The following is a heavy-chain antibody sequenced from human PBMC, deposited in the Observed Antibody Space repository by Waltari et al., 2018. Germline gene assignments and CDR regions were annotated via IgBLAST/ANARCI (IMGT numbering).Heavy chain of an antibody. J-gene: IGHJ3*02. V-gene: IGHV4-38-2*02. CDR3: ARRLGYDAFDI. D-gene: IGHD5-18*01. CDR1: VYSITSGYY. CDR2: IYHSGST. Sequence: QVQLQESGPGLVKSSETLSLTCTVSVYSITSGYYWGWILQPPGKGLEWIGSIYHSGSTYYNPSLKSRLTISVDTSKNQFSLKLSSVTASDTAVYFCARRLGYDAFDIWGQGSMVTVSS.